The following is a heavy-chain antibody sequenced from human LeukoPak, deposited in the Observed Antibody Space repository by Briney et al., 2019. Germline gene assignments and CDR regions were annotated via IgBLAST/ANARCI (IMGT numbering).Heavy chain of an antibody. J-gene: IGHJ4*02. Sequence: GGSLRLSCAASGFTFSSYAMHWVRQAPGKGLEWVAVISYDGSNKYYADSVKGRFTISRDNSKNTLYLQMNSLRAEDTAVYYCAREPTGDGDYFDYWGQGTLVTVSS. V-gene: IGHV3-30-3*01. CDR1: GFTFSSYA. D-gene: IGHD4-17*01. CDR2: ISYDGSNK. CDR3: AREPTGDGDYFDY.